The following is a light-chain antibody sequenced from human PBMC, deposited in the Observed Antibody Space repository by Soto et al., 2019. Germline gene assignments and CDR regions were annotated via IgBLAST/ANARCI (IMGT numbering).Light chain of an antibody. CDR2: DAS. CDR3: QQFYNYPIP. Sequence: DIQMTQSPTTLSASIGDRVTITCRASQTISSWLAWYQQKPGKAPKLLIYDASTLKSGVPSRFSGSGSGADFTLTITSLQPEDFATYYCQQFYNYPIPFGQGTRLEIK. J-gene: IGKJ5*01. CDR1: QTISSW. V-gene: IGKV1-5*01.